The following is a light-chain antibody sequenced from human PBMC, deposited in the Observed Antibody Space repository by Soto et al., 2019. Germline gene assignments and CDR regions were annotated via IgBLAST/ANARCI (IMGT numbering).Light chain of an antibody. Sequence: QSALTQPASVSGSPRQSITISCTGASSDVGSYTYVSWYQQHPGKAPKLMIYEVNNRPSGVSNRFSGSKSGNTAFLTISGLQAEDEADYYCSSYTSSSTLYVFGTGTKLTVL. V-gene: IGLV2-14*01. CDR3: SSYTSSSTLYV. J-gene: IGLJ1*01. CDR1: SSDVGSYTY. CDR2: EVN.